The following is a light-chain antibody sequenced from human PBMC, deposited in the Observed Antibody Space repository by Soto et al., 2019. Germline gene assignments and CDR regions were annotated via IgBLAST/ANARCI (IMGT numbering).Light chain of an antibody. CDR1: QSVSSY. J-gene: IGKJ5*01. Sequence: EIVLTQSPATLSLSPGERATLSCRASQSVSSYLAWYQQKPGQAPRLLIYDASNRATGIPARFSGSGSGTDFTLTISSLEPADFAVYYCQQRSNWPPPFTFGQETRLEIK. V-gene: IGKV3-11*01. CDR3: QQRSNWPPPFT. CDR2: DAS.